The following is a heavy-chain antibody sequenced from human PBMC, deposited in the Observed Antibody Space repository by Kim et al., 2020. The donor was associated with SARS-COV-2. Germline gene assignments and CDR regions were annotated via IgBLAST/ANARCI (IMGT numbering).Heavy chain of an antibody. Sequence: GGSLRLSCAASGFTFSDYYMSWIRQAPGKGLEWVSYISSSSSSYTNYADSVKGRFTISRDNAKNSLYLQMNSLRAEDTAVYYCARALSGYGDYLEYFQHWGQGTLVTVSS. V-gene: IGHV3-11*06. CDR2: ISSSSSSYT. CDR1: GFTFSDYY. D-gene: IGHD4-17*01. J-gene: IGHJ1*01. CDR3: ARALSGYGDYLEYFQH.